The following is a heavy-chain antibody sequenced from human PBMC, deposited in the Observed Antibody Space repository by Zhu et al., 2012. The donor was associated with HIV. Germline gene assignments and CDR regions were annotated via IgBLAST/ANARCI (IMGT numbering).Heavy chain of an antibody. CDR1: GGPVSRSSYY. CDR3: ARRGVAATGGWFDP. J-gene: IGHJ5*02. Sequence: QVQLQESGPGLMKPSDDPRPSPALSSGGPVSRSSYYWGWIRQPPGKGLEWIGSIYYSGSTYYNPSLKSRVTMSVDTSKNQFSLKLTSVTAADTAVYYCARRGVAATGGWFDPWGQGTLVTVSS. D-gene: IGHD2-15*01. CDR2: IYYSGST. V-gene: IGHV4-39*07.